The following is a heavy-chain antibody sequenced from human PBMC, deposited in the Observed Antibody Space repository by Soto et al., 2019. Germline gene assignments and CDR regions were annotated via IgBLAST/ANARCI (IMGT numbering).Heavy chain of an antibody. Sequence: EVQLVESGGGLVQPGGSLRLSCAASGFTVSSNYMSWVRQAPGKGLEWVSVIYSGGSTYYADSVKGRFTISRDNSKNTLYLHMNSLRAEDTAVYYCARDLAGFVVGGLTQKTYYMDVWGKGTTVTVSS. CDR1: GFTVSSNY. CDR2: IYSGGST. CDR3: ARDLAGFVVGGLTQKTYYMDV. D-gene: IGHD2-2*01. V-gene: IGHV3-66*01. J-gene: IGHJ6*03.